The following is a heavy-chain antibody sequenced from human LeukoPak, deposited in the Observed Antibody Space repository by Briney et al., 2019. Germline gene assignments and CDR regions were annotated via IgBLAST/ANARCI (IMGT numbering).Heavy chain of an antibody. CDR2: IYYSGST. CDR3: AGGGDCLDRPCDY. V-gene: IGHV4-59*01. Sequence: PSETLSLTCTVSGGSISSYYWSWIRQPPGKGLEWIGYIYYSGSTNYNPSLKSRVTISVDTSKNQFSLKLSSVTAADTAVYYCAGGGDCLDRPCDYWGQGTLVTVSS. D-gene: IGHD2-21*02. CDR1: GGSISSYY. J-gene: IGHJ4*02.